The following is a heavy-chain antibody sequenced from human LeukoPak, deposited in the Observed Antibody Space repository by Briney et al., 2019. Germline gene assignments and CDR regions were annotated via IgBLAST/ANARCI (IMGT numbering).Heavy chain of an antibody. Sequence: GGSLRLSCAASGFTFSNYALSWVRQSPGKGLEWVSGINGGGGITYYADSVKGRFTISRDNAKNSLYLQMNSLRAEDTALYYCAKDMGGSGAYDYWGQGTLVTVSS. CDR1: GFTFSNYA. CDR2: INGGGGIT. J-gene: IGHJ4*02. D-gene: IGHD3-10*01. V-gene: IGHV3-23*01. CDR3: AKDMGGSGAYDY.